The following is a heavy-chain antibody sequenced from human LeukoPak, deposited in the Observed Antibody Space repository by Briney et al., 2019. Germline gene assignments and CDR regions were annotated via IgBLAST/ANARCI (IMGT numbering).Heavy chain of an antibody. Sequence: GGSLRLSCAASGFTFSSYAMHWVRQAPGKGLEWVAVISYDGSNKYYADSVNGRFTISRDNSKNTLYLQMNSLRAEDTAVYYCARDSGYSSGLIDYWGQGTLVTVSS. V-gene: IGHV3-30*04. CDR3: ARDSGYSSGLIDY. CDR1: GFTFSSYA. D-gene: IGHD6-19*01. J-gene: IGHJ4*02. CDR2: ISYDGSNK.